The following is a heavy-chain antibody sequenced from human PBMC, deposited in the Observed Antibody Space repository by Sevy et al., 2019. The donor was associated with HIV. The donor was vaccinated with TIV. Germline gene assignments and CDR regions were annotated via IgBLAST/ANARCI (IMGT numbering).Heavy chain of an antibody. CDR1: GFTFNSYG. D-gene: IGHD3-10*01. CDR2: ISYDGSEK. V-gene: IGHV3-30*03. Sequence: GGSLRLSCEASGFTFNSYGMHWVRQAPGKGLEWVAVISYDGSEKYYADSVKGRFTISREKSKNMVYVQMNSLRAKDTAVYYCARMFRSYGMDVWGQGTTVTVSS. J-gene: IGHJ6*02. CDR3: ARMFRSYGMDV.